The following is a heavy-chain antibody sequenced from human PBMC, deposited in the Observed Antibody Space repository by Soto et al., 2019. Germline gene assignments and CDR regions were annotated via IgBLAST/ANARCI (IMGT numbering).Heavy chain of an antibody. CDR1: GFTFSSYA. CDR3: AKCYDSCSWYGAGAYYYSYGMDV. V-gene: IGHV3-23*01. D-gene: IGHD6-13*01. CDR2: ISGSGGST. Sequence: GGSLRLSCAASGFTFSSYAMSWVRQAPGKGLEWVSAISGSGGSTCYADSVKGRFTNSRDNSKNTLYLKMNSLRAEDTAVYYCAKCYDSCSWYGAGAYYYSYGMDVWGQGTTVTVSS. J-gene: IGHJ6*02.